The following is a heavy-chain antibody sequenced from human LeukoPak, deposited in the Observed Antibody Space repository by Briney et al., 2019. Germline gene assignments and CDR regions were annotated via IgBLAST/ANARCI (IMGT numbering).Heavy chain of an antibody. D-gene: IGHD2-2*03. CDR2: ISAYNGNT. J-gene: IGHJ5*02. V-gene: IGHV1-18*01. CDR1: GYTFTSYG. Sequence: GASVKVSCKASGYTFTSYGISWVRQAPGQGLEWMGWISAYNGNTNYAQKLQGRVTMTTDTSTSTAYMELRSLRSDDTAVYYCARDGYCSSTSCYGLDPWGQGTLVTVSS. CDR3: ARDGYCSSTSCYGLDP.